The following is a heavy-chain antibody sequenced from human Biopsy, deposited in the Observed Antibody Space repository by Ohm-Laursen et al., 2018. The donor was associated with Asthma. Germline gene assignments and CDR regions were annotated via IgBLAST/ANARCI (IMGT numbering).Heavy chain of an antibody. V-gene: IGHV4-59*01. D-gene: IGHD3-3*01. CDR3: ARDFGGWYYFDN. J-gene: IGHJ4*02. CDR1: GGSISGFY. CDR2: IYYTGTT. Sequence: SETLSLTCSVSGGSISGFYWSWIRQPPGKGLEWIGYIYYTGTTNYNPSLKSRVSISVDTSKNQFSLKLTSATAADTAVYYCARDFGGWYYFDNWGQGSLVTVSS.